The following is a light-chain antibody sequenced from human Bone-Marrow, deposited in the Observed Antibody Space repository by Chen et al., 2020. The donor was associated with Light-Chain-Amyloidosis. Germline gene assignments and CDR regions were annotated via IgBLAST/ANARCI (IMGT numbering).Light chain of an antibody. V-gene: IGKV3-15*01. CDR2: GAS. J-gene: IGKJ1*01. CDR3: QQYNNWPLT. CDR1: QSMRRN. Sequence: VLTQSPVALSVSPGDTATLSCRASQSMRRNLAWYQPRPGQSPRPLIYGASARATGIPARYGGSGFETDFTLTISTIQSEDFAGYYCQQYNNWPLTFGQGTRVDIK.